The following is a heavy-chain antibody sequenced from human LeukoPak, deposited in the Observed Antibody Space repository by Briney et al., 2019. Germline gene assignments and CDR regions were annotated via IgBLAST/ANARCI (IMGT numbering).Heavy chain of an antibody. J-gene: IGHJ4*02. D-gene: IGHD4-17*01. CDR3: ARGLRDGDYDYYDY. Sequence: GGSLRLSCAASGFTFSSYAMSRVRQAPGKGLEWVSAISGSGGSTYYADSVKGRFTISRDNSKNTLYLQMNSLRAEDTAVYYCARGLRDGDYDYYDYWGQGTLVTVSS. V-gene: IGHV3-23*01. CDR2: ISGSGGST. CDR1: GFTFSSYA.